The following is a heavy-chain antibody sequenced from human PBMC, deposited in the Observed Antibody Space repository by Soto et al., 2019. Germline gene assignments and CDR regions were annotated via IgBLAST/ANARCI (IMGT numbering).Heavy chain of an antibody. CDR2: INHSGST. V-gene: IGHV4-34*01. Sequence: PSETLSLTCAVYGGSFSGYYWSWIRQPPGKGLEWIGEINHSGSTNYNPSLKSRVTISVDTSKNQFSLKLSSVTAADTAVYYCARFRGSVGYCSSTSCYAGRHYYYYGMDVWGQGTTVTVSS. CDR3: ARFRGSVGYCSSTSCYAGRHYYYYGMDV. D-gene: IGHD2-2*01. CDR1: GGSFSGYY. J-gene: IGHJ6*02.